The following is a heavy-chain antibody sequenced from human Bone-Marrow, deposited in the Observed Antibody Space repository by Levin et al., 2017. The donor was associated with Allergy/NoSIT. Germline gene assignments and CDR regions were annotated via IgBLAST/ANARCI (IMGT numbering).Heavy chain of an antibody. D-gene: IGHD2-2*01. CDR3: ARCSSTTYYYIDV. Sequence: SETLSLTCTVSNGSISSGSLYWSWIRQPAGKTLEWIGHVYVTGSPDYSPSLKSRVTISLDTSKSQFSLKLKSVTAADTAVYFCARCSSTTYYYIDVWGKGTTVTVSS. V-gene: IGHV4-61*09. CDR2: VYVTGSP. CDR1: NGSISSGSLY. J-gene: IGHJ6*03.